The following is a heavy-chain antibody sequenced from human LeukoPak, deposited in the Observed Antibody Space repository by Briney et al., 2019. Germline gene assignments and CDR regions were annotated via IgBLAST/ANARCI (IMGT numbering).Heavy chain of an antibody. Sequence: GESLKISCKGSGYNFANSWIGWVRQMPGKSLEWMGIIYPGDSDTRYSPSFQGQVSISVDKSVSTTYLQWSSLKVSDTAMYYCARQYGRPFDYWGQGTLVTVSS. D-gene: IGHD4-17*01. J-gene: IGHJ4*02. CDR3: ARQYGRPFDY. V-gene: IGHV5-51*01. CDR1: GYNFANSW. CDR2: IYPGDSDT.